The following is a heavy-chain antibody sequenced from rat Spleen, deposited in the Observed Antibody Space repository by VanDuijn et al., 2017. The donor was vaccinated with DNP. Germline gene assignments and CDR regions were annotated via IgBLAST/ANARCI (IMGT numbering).Heavy chain of an antibody. Sequence: QVQLRESGPGLVQPSQTLSLTCTVSGFSLTSIGVSWVRQPPGKGLEWIGAIWTGGTTSYNSALKSRASISRDTTKSQVVLKMNSLQAEDTAIYFCARAGYSSYRAMDVWGQGTSVTVSS. V-gene: IGHV2-16*01. CDR3: ARAGYSSYRAMDV. D-gene: IGHD1-2*01. J-gene: IGHJ4*01. CDR2: IWTGGTT. CDR1: GFSLTSIG.